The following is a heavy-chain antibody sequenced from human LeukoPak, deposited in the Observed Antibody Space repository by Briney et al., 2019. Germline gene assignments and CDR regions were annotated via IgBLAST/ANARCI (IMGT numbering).Heavy chain of an antibody. V-gene: IGHV4-38-2*01. CDR1: GYSISSGYY. Sequence: SETLSLTCAVSGYSISSGYYRGWIRQPPGKGLEWIGSIYHSGSTYYNPSLKSRVTISVDTSKNQFSLKLSSVTAADTAVYYCARVQGTGSGWYGSIDYWGQGTLVTVSS. D-gene: IGHD6-19*01. CDR2: IYHSGST. J-gene: IGHJ4*02. CDR3: ARVQGTGSGWYGSIDY.